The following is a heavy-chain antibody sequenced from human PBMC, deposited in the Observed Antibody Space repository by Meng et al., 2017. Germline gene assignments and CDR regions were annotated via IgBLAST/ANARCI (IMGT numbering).Heavy chain of an antibody. V-gene: IGHV3-21*01. CDR3: AREGFLLVVADDAFDI. D-gene: IGHD3-22*01. J-gene: IGHJ3*02. CDR1: GFTFSSYS. CDR2: IRSSSSYI. Sequence: GESLKISCAASGFTFSSYSMNWVRQAPGKGLEWVSSIRSSSSYIYYADSVKGRFTISRDNAKNSLYLQMNSLRAEDTAVYYCAREGFLLVVADDAFDIWGQGTMVTVSS.